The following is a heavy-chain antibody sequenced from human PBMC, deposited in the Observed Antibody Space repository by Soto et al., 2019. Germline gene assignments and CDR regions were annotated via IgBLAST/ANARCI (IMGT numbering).Heavy chain of an antibody. V-gene: IGHV3-21*04. CDR1: GFTFIRHT. J-gene: IGHJ4*02. Sequence: EVQLVESGGGLVKPGGSLRLSCAVSGFTFIRHTLNWVRQAPGKGLEWVSSISGSGSPYYADSVKGRFTISRDNAQNSLYLQMSSLRAEDTAMYYCSREVQPVFRREYDYWGQGTLVTVSS. CDR3: SREVQPVFRREYDY. CDR2: ISGSGSP.